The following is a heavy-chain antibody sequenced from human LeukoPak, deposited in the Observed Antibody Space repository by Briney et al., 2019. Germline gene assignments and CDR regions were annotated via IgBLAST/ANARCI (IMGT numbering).Heavy chain of an antibody. J-gene: IGHJ4*02. D-gene: IGHD3-10*01. Sequence: GESLKISCKGSGYSFTSYWIGWVRQMPGKGLEWMGIIYPGDSDTRYSPSFQGQVTISADKSISTAYLQWSSLKASDTAMYYCVKVGSGSRGAGYFDYWGQGTLVTVSS. CDR3: VKVGSGSRGAGYFDY. CDR2: IYPGDSDT. CDR1: GYSFTSYW. V-gene: IGHV5-51*01.